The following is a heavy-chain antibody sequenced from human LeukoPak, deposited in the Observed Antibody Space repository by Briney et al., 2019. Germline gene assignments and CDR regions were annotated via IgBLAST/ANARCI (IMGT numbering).Heavy chain of an antibody. CDR3: ASETYYYGSGSRYNGV. J-gene: IGHJ6*04. Sequence: PSETLSLTCTVSGGSISSGSYYWNWIRQPAGKGLEWIGRIYSSGSTNYNPSLKSRVTISVDTSKNQFSLKVSSVTAADTAVYYCASETYYYGSGSRYNGVWGKGTTVTVSS. D-gene: IGHD3-10*01. CDR2: IYSSGST. CDR1: GGSISSGSYY. V-gene: IGHV4-61*02.